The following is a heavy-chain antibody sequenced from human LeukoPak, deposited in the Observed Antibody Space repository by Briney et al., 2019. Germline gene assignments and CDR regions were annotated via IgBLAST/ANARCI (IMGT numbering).Heavy chain of an antibody. CDR1: GFTFSNYA. Sequence: GGSLRLSCAASGFTFSNYAMHWVRQAPGKGLEWVAATSHNEYNKYYADSVNGRFTISRDNSKNTLYLQMNSLRAEDTAVYYCAKDFWSGYYPNCWGQGTLVTVSS. D-gene: IGHD3-3*01. CDR2: TSHNEYNK. J-gene: IGHJ4*02. CDR3: AKDFWSGYYPNC. V-gene: IGHV3-30-3*01.